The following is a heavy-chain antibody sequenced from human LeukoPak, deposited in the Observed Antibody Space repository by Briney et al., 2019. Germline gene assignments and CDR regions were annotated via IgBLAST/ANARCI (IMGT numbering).Heavy chain of an antibody. CDR3: AKDPHPNYYDSSGHGGY. Sequence: PGGSLRLSCAASGFTFSSYAMSWVRQAPGKGLEGVSAISGSGGSIYYADSVKGRFTISRDNSKNTLYLQMNSLRAEDTAVYYCAKDPHPNYYDSSGHGGYWGQGTLVTVSS. CDR1: GFTFSSYA. D-gene: IGHD3-22*01. V-gene: IGHV3-23*01. J-gene: IGHJ4*02. CDR2: ISGSGGSI.